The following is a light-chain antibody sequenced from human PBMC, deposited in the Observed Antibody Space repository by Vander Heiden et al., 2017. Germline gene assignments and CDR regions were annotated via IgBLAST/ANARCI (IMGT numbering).Light chain of an antibody. V-gene: IGLV2-11*01. CDR1: SSDVGGYND. Sequence: QSALTQPRSVSGSPGQSVTISFTGTSSDVGGYNDVSWYQQHPGKAPKLMIYDVSKRPSGVPDRFSGSKSGNTASLTISGLQAEDEADYYCCSYAGSYTLRVFGGGTKLTVL. CDR3: CSYAGSYTLRV. CDR2: DVS. J-gene: IGLJ2*01.